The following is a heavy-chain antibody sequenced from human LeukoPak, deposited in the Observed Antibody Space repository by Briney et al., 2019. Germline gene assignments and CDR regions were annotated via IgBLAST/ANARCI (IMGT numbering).Heavy chain of an antibody. D-gene: IGHD1-1*01. CDR2: IYYSGST. CDR1: GGSISSFY. CDR3: ARHGTSGTNLNWFDP. J-gene: IGHJ5*02. Sequence: SETLSLTCTVSGGSISSFYWSWIRQPPGKGLEWIGYIYYSGSTNYNPSLKSRVTISVDTSKNQFSLKLSSVTAGDTAVYYCARHGTSGTNLNWFDPWGQGTLVTVSS. V-gene: IGHV4-59*01.